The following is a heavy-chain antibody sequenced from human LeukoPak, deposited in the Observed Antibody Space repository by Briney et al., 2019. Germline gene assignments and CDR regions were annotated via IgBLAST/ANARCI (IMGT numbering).Heavy chain of an antibody. V-gene: IGHV1-46*01. CDR3: ARDLEMYYYYYGMDV. CDR2: INPGGGST. CDR1: GYTFTSYY. J-gene: IGHJ6*02. D-gene: IGHD5-24*01. Sequence: GASVKVSCKASGYTFTSYYMHWVRQAPGQGLEWMGIINPGGGSTSYAQKFQGRVTMTRDTSTSTVYMELSSLRSEDTAVYYCARDLEMYYYYYGMDVWGQGTTVTVSS.